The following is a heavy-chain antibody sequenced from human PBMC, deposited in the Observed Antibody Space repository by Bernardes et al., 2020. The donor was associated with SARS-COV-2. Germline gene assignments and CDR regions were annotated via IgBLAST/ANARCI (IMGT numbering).Heavy chain of an antibody. Sequence: VWSLIRSCTASGFTLSTYSMNWVRQAPGQGLEHVSGVSTDGAGTYYAPSVKGRFTVSRDNSKNTLHLQMGSLRPDDMAVYYCARNYLAVGGTGNYYGMDVWGQGTTVTVSS. D-gene: IGHD6-19*01. CDR3: ARNYLAVGGTGNYYGMDV. J-gene: IGHJ6*02. CDR2: VSTDGAGT. V-gene: IGHV3-64*01. CDR1: GFTLSTYS.